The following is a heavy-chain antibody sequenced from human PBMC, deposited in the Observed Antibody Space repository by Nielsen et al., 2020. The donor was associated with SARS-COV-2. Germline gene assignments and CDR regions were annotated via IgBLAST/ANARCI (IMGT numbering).Heavy chain of an antibody. V-gene: IGHV4-59*01. CDR2: IYYSGST. CDR3: ARLAPYYYYMDV. J-gene: IGHJ6*03. CDR1: GGSISSYY. D-gene: IGHD5-12*01. Sequence: SETLSLTCTVSGGSISSYYWSWIRQPPGRGLEWNGYIYYSGSTNYNPSLKSRVTISVDTSKNQFSLKLSSVTAADTAVYYCARLAPYYYYMDVWGKGTTVTVSS.